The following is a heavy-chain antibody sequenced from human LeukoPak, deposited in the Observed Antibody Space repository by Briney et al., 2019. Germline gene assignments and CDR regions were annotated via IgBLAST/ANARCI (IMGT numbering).Heavy chain of an antibody. Sequence: PGESLKISCKGSGYSFSSYWIAWVRQMPGKGLEWMGIIYPRDSDTRYSPSFQGQVTISADKSISTAYLQWSSLKASDTAMYYCARLRYSSGWYWFDPWGQGTLVTVSS. V-gene: IGHV5-51*01. CDR3: ARLRYSSGWYWFDP. CDR2: IYPRDSDT. CDR1: GYSFSSYW. D-gene: IGHD6-19*01. J-gene: IGHJ5*02.